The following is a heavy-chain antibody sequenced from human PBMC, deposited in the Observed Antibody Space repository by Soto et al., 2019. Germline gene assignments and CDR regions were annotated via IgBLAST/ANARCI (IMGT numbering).Heavy chain of an antibody. J-gene: IGHJ5*02. Sequence: GGSLRLSCAASGFTSSSCGMHWVRQAPGKGLEWVAVISHDGSNKYYANYVKRRFTISRDNSKNTLYLQMNSLRAEDTAVYYCAKGDKLLSGWFDPWGQGTLASVSS. CDR3: AKGDKLLSGWFDP. D-gene: IGHD2-2*01. CDR2: ISHDGSNK. CDR1: GFTSSSCG. V-gene: IGHV3-30*18.